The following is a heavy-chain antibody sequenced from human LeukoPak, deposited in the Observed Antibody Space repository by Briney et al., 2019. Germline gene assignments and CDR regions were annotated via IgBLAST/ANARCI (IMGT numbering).Heavy chain of an antibody. CDR1: GFTVSSNS. CDR2: ISGSGGST. J-gene: IGHJ4*02. D-gene: IGHD3-10*01. Sequence: PGGSLRLSCTVSGFTVSSNSMSWVRQAPGKGLEWVSAISGSGGSTYYADSVEGRFTISRDNSKNTLYLQMNSLRAEDTAVYYCAKGGYGSGSYYEYWGQGTLVTVSS. CDR3: AKGGYGSGSYYEY. V-gene: IGHV3-23*01.